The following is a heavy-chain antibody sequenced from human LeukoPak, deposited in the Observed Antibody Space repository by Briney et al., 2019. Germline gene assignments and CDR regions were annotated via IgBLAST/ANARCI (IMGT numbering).Heavy chain of an antibody. J-gene: IGHJ5*02. CDR2: IIPILGIA. V-gene: IGHV1-69*04. Sequence: ASVTLSFTASGGTFSIYAISWVRQAPGQGLEWMGRIIPILGIANYAQKFQGRVTITADKSTSTAYMELSSLRSEDTAVYYCARDESGCSYGYNAGFDRWGQGTLVTVSS. CDR3: ARDESGCSYGYNAGFDR. CDR1: GGTFSIYA. D-gene: IGHD5-18*01.